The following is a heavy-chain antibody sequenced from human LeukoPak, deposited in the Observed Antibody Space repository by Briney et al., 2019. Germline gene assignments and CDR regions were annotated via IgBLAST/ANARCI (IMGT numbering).Heavy chain of an antibody. CDR1: GYTFTGYY. D-gene: IGHD6-6*01. CDR2: VNPNSGDT. V-gene: IGHV1-2*02. CDR3: ARTTDSSSLDY. Sequence: ASVKVSCKASGYTFTGYYLHWVRQAPGQGLEWMGCVNPNSGDTNYAQKFQGSVTMTRDTSISTVYMELSRLRSDDTAVYYCARTTDSSSLDYWGQGTLVTVSS. J-gene: IGHJ4*02.